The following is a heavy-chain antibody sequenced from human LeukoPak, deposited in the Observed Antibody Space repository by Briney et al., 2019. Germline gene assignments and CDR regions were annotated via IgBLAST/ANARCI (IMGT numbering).Heavy chain of an antibody. CDR3: AKDEGIAGRPRSFDY. CDR1: GFTFSSYV. D-gene: IGHD6-13*01. CDR2: IRYDGSNK. Sequence: GGSLRLSCAASGFTFSSYVMHWVRQAPGKGLEWVAFIRYDGSNKYYADSVKGRFTISRDNSKNTLYLQMNSLRAEDTAVYYCAKDEGIAGRPRSFDYWGQGTLVTVSS. J-gene: IGHJ4*02. V-gene: IGHV3-30*02.